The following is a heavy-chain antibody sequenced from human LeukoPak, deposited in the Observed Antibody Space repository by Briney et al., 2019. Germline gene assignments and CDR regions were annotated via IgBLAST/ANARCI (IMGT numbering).Heavy chain of an antibody. J-gene: IGHJ4*02. D-gene: IGHD6-13*01. CDR2: ISSNGGST. CDR3: ARGALAAAGTGPRY. V-gene: IGHV3-64*01. CDR1: GFTFSSYA. Sequence: PGGSLRLSCAASGFTFSSYAMHWARQAPGKGLEYVSAISSNGGSTYYANSVKGRFTISRDNSKNTLYLQMGSLRAEDMAVYYCARGALAAAGTGPRYWGQGTLVTVSS.